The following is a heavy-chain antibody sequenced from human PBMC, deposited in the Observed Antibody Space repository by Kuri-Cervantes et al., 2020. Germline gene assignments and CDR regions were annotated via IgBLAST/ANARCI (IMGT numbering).Heavy chain of an antibody. V-gene: IGHV3-21*01. D-gene: IGHD3-10*01. CDR3: AKDLFYGSGSFGAFDI. J-gene: IGHJ3*02. Sequence: GGSLRLSCAASGFTFSSYSMNWVRQAPGKGLEWVSSISSSSSYIYYADSVKGRITISRGNAKNSLYLQMNSLRAEDTAVYYCAKDLFYGSGSFGAFDIWGHGTMVTVSS. CDR2: ISSSSSYI. CDR1: GFTFSSYS.